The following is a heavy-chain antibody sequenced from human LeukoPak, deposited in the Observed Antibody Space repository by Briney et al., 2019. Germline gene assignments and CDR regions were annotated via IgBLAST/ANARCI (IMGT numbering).Heavy chain of an antibody. D-gene: IGHD3-3*01. CDR3: ARDLRTDGSVYSAHDF. J-gene: IGHJ4*02. CDR1: GITFSSYW. V-gene: IGHV3-7*05. Sequence: GGSLRLSCAASGITFSSYWMTWVRQAPGQGLEWVANIKQDGSEKYYVDSVKGRFTISRDNAKNSLYLQMNSLRAEDTAVYYCARDLRTDGSVYSAHDFWGQGTLVTVSS. CDR2: IKQDGSEK.